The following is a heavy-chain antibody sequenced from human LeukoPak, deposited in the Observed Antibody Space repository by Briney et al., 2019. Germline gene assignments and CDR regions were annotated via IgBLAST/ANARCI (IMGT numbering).Heavy chain of an antibody. Sequence: PGGSLRLSCAVSGFTFSSNIMNWVRQAPGKGLEWVSSINSNCGYIYYADSVKGRFTISRDNAKNSLFLQMNSLRAEDTAVYDCAGATIFGVARPPDYYYYMDVWGIGTTVTVSS. CDR2: INSNCGYI. CDR3: AGATIFGVARPPDYYYYMDV. V-gene: IGHV3-21*01. CDR1: GFTFSSNI. D-gene: IGHD3-3*01. J-gene: IGHJ6*03.